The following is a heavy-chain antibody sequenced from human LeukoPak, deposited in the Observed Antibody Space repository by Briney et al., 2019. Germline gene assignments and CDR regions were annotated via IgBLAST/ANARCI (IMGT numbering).Heavy chain of an antibody. J-gene: IGHJ3*02. CDR1: GYSFTSYW. CDR2: IYPGDSYT. CDR3: ASNSGYDYGPFDI. D-gene: IGHD5-12*01. V-gene: IGHV5-51*01. Sequence: GESLKISCKGSGYSFTSYWIGWVRQMPGKGLEWMGIIYPGDSYTRYSPSFQGQVTISADKSISTAYLQWRSLKASDTAMYYCASNSGYDYGPFDIWGQGTMVTVSS.